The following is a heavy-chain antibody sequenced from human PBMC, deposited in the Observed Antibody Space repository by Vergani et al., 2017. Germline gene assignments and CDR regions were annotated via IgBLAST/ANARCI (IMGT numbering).Heavy chain of an antibody. J-gene: IGHJ4*02. CDR1: GFTFSSYG. V-gene: IGHV3-33*01. Sequence: VQLLESGGGLVQPGGSLRLSCAASGFTFSSYGMHWVRQAPGKGLEWVAVIWYDGSNKYYADSVKGRFTISRDNSKNTLYLQMNSLRAEDTAVYYCARDRDSGEGGYFDYWGQGTLVTVSS. CDR2: IWYDGSNK. CDR3: ARDRDSGEGGYFDY. D-gene: IGHD1-26*01.